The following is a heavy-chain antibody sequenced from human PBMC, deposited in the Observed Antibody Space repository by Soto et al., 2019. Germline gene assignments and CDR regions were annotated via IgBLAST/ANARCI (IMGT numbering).Heavy chain of an antibody. Sequence: QITLKESGPTLVKPTQTLTLTCTFSGFSLSTSGVGVGWFRQPPGKALEWLALIYWNDDKRYSPSLKSRLTITKDTSKNHVVLTMTIMDPVDTATYYCAHLYSIFGVVITDNGFDPWGQGTMVTVSS. CDR3: AHLYSIFGVVITDNGFDP. CDR1: GFSLSTSGVG. J-gene: IGHJ5*02. V-gene: IGHV2-5*01. D-gene: IGHD3-3*01. CDR2: IYWNDDK.